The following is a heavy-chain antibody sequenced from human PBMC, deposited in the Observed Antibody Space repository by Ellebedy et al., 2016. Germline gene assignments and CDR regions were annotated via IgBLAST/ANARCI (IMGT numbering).Heavy chain of an antibody. J-gene: IGHJ6*02. CDR2: ISPSGASA. CDR1: GGTFSSYA. CDR3: ARGGNRSPRDGMDV. Sequence: ASVKVSCXASGGTFSSYAISWVRQAPGQGLEWMGIISPSGASATYAQKFQGRVTMTRDTSTSTVYMELSSLRSDDTAVYYCARGGNRSPRDGMDVWGQGTTVTVSS. D-gene: IGHD2/OR15-2a*01. V-gene: IGHV1-46*01.